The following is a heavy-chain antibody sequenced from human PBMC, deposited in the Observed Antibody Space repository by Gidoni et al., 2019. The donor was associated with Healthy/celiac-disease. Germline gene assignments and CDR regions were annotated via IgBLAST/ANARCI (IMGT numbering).Heavy chain of an antibody. CDR1: GGSLSSGGYY. J-gene: IGHJ4*02. CDR2: IYYSGST. D-gene: IGHD3-3*01. Sequence: QVQLQESGPGLVKPSQTLSLTCTVSGGSLSSGGYYWSWIRHHPGKGLEWIGYIYYSGSTYYNPSLKSRVTISVDTSKNQFSLKLSSVTAADTAVYYCARGPESYDFWSGYLDYWGQGTLVTVSS. CDR3: ARGPESYDFWSGYLDY. V-gene: IGHV4-31*03.